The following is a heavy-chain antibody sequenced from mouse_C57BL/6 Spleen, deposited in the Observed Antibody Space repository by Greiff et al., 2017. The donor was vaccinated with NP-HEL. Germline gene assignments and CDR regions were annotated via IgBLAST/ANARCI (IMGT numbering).Heavy chain of an antibody. Sequence: QVQLQQSGAELVKPGASVKMSCKASDYTFTSYWITWVKQRPGQGLEWIGDIYPGSGSTNYNEKFKSKATLTVDTSSSTAYMQLSSLTSEDSAVYYCARRTGPYFDYWGQGTTRTVSS. D-gene: IGHD4-1*01. V-gene: IGHV1-55*01. CDR2: IYPGSGST. J-gene: IGHJ2*01. CDR1: DYTFTSYW. CDR3: ARRTGPYFDY.